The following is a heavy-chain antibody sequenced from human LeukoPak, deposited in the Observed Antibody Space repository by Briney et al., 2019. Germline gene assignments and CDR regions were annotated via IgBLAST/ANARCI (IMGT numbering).Heavy chain of an antibody. J-gene: IGHJ3*02. CDR3: AHRRSVGATGWGAFDI. V-gene: IGHV4-59*08. D-gene: IGHD1-26*01. CDR1: GGSISSYY. CDR2: IYYSGST. Sequence: PSETLSLTCTVSGGSISSYYWSWIRQPPGKGLEWIGYIYYSGSTNYNPSLKSRVTISVDTSKNQFSLKLSSVTAADTAVYYCAHRRSVGATGWGAFDIWGQGTMVTVSS.